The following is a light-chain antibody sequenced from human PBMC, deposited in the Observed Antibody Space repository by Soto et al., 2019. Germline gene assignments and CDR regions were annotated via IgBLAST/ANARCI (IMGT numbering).Light chain of an antibody. J-gene: IGKJ4*01. CDR1: QNLLYSSNNKNY. Sequence: DIVMTQSPDSLAVSLGERATINCKSSQNLLYSSNNKNYLAWYQQKPGQPPKLLIYWASTREAGVPDRFSGSGSETDFTLPISSLQAEDVAVYYCHQYYSTPSRTFGGGTRVEIK. V-gene: IGKV4-1*01. CDR2: WAS. CDR3: HQYYSTPSRT.